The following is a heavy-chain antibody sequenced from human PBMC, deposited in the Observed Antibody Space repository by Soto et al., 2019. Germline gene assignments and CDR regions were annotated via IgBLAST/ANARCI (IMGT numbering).Heavy chain of an antibody. J-gene: IGHJ4*02. CDR2: MNPNSGNT. V-gene: IGHV1-8*01. CDR1: GYTFTTYY. CDR3: ARRATAWSAADY. D-gene: IGHD2-21*02. Sequence: ASVKVSCKASGYTFTTYYIYWVRQATGQGLEWMGWMNPNSGNTGYAQKFQGRVTMPRNTSISTAYMELSSLTSDDTAVYYCARRATAWSAADYWGQGTLVTVSS.